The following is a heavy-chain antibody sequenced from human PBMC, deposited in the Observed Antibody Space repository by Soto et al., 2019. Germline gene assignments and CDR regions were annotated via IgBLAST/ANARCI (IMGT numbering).Heavy chain of an antibody. Sequence: SETLSLTCTVSGGSISSSSYYWGWIRQPPGKGLEWIGSIYYSGSTYYNPSLKSRVTISIDTSKNQFSLKLSSVTAADTAMYYCVRDSLGGYGSRWYYFDYWGQGTLVTVSS. J-gene: IGHJ4*02. CDR1: GGSISSSSYY. CDR2: IYYSGST. CDR3: VRDSLGGYGSRWYYFDY. V-gene: IGHV4-39*02. D-gene: IGHD6-13*01.